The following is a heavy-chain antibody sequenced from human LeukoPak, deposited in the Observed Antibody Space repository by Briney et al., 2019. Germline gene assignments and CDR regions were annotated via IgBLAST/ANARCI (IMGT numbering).Heavy chain of an antibody. Sequence: GGSLRLSCAASGFTFSDYWMHWVRQAPGKGLVWVSRINGDGTSTRYADSVKGRFAISRDNAKNTVYLQMNSLSAEDTAVYYCARDLTVAGTGDWFDPWGQGTLVTVSS. CDR3: ARDLTVAGTGDWFDP. CDR2: INGDGTST. CDR1: GFTFSDYW. D-gene: IGHD6-19*01. J-gene: IGHJ5*02. V-gene: IGHV3-74*01.